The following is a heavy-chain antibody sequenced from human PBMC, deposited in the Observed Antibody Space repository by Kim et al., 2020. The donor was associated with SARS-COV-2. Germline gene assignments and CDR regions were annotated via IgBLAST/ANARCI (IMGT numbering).Heavy chain of an antibody. D-gene: IGHD4-17*01. V-gene: IGHV3-7*01. Sequence: VDCVRGRFTMSRDNAKNSLSLQMDNLRGEDTAVYYCARDYGRSFDLWGQGTLVTVSS. J-gene: IGHJ4*02. CDR3: ARDYGRSFDL.